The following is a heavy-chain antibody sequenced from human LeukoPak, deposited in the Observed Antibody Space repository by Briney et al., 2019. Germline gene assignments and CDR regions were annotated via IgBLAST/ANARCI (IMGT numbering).Heavy chain of an antibody. CDR2: TYYRSKWYN. Sequence: SQTLSLTCAISGDSVSSNSAAWNWIRQSPSRGLEWLGRTYYRSKWYNDYAVSVKSRITINPDTSKNQFSLQLNSVTPEDTAVYYCARGAGLIYYYGSGSRDAFDIWGQGTMVTVSS. D-gene: IGHD3-10*01. CDR1: GDSVSSNSAA. V-gene: IGHV6-1*01. CDR3: ARGAGLIYYYGSGSRDAFDI. J-gene: IGHJ3*02.